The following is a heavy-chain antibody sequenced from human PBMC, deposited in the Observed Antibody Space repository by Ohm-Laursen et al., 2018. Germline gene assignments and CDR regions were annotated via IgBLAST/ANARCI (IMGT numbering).Heavy chain of an antibody. Sequence: TLSLTWTVSGGSISNQYWNWVRQSPGKGLEWIGYIYHSGSTKYNPFFNSRVTISVDTSQNQFSLNLRSVTTADTAVYYCASGHNYGYDNYYYGMDVWGQGTTVTVSS. CDR2: IYHSGST. CDR1: GGSISNQY. CDR3: ASGHNYGYDNYYYGMDV. D-gene: IGHD3-16*01. J-gene: IGHJ6*02. V-gene: IGHV4-59*11.